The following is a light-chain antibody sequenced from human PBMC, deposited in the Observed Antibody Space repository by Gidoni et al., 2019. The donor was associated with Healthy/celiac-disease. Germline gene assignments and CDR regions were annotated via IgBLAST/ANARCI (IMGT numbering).Light chain of an antibody. Sequence: EMVLTQSPATMALSPGERATLSCRASQSVSSYLAGYQQKPGQAPRLLIYDASNRATGIPARFSGSGSGTDFTLTISSLEPEDFAVYYCQQRSNWPYTFGQGTKLEIK. CDR2: DAS. V-gene: IGKV3-11*01. CDR1: QSVSSY. CDR3: QQRSNWPYT. J-gene: IGKJ2*01.